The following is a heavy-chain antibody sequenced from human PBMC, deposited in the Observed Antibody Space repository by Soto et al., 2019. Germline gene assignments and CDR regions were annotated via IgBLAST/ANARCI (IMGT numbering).Heavy chain of an antibody. V-gene: IGHV4-31*03. J-gene: IGHJ4*02. Sequence: PSETLSLTCTVSGGSISSGGYYWSWTRQHPGKGLEWIGYIYYSGSTYYNPSLKSRVTISVDTSKNQFSLKLSSVTAADTAVYYCARDLTGTTDFDYWGQGTLVTVSS. CDR3: ARDLTGTTDFDY. CDR2: IYYSGST. D-gene: IGHD1-7*01. CDR1: GGSISSGGYY.